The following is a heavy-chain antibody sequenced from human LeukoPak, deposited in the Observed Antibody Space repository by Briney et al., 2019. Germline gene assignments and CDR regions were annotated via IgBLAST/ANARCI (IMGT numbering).Heavy chain of an antibody. J-gene: IGHJ4*02. CDR2: INPSGGST. CDR3: AREVPYDSSRYYQPFDY. D-gene: IGHD3-22*01. Sequence: GASVKVSCKASGYTFTSYNMHWVRQAPGQGLEWMGIINPSGGSTNYAQKLQGRVTMTTDTSTSTAYMGLRSLRSDDTAVYYCAREVPYDSSRYYQPFDYWGQGTLVTVSS. CDR1: GYTFTSYN. V-gene: IGHV1-46*01.